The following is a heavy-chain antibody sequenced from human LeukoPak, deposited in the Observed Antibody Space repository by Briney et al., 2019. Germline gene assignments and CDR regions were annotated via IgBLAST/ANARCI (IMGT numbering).Heavy chain of an antibody. CDR2: ITNGGSTI. Sequence: GGSLRLSCAASGFTFSDYNMNWVRQAPGKGLEWVSYITNGGSTIHHADSVKGRFTISRDNAKKTLYLQMNSLRAEDTAVYYCARSVGLTGGGVDVWGQGTTVTVSS. D-gene: IGHD3-9*01. V-gene: IGHV3-11*01. CDR1: GFTFSDYN. CDR3: ARSVGLTGGGVDV. J-gene: IGHJ6*02.